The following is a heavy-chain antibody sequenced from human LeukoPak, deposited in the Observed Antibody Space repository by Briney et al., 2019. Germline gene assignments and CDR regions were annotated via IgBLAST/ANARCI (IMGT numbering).Heavy chain of an antibody. CDR3: ARLRGGDYDLLTGYPYVYYFDY. J-gene: IGHJ4*02. CDR1: GLTFSSYA. CDR2: ISGSGGST. D-gene: IGHD3-9*01. V-gene: IGHV3-23*01. Sequence: GGSLRLSCAASGLTFSSYAMSWVRQAPGKGLEWVSAISGSGGSTYYADSVKGRFTISRDNSKNTLYLQMNSLRAEDTAVYYCARLRGGDYDLLTGYPYVYYFDYWGQGTLVTVSS.